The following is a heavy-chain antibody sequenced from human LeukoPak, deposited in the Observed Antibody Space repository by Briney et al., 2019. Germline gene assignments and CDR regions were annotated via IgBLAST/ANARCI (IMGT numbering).Heavy chain of an antibody. Sequence: GGSLRLSCAASGFSFSRYWMSWVRQAPVRGLEWVANIKPDGSEIYYVDSVKGRFTISRDNSKNTLYLQMNSLRAEDTAVYYCAELGITMIGGVWGKGTTATISS. V-gene: IGHV3-7*01. CDR1: GFSFSRYW. D-gene: IGHD3-10*02. CDR3: AELGITMIGGV. CDR2: IKPDGSEI. J-gene: IGHJ6*04.